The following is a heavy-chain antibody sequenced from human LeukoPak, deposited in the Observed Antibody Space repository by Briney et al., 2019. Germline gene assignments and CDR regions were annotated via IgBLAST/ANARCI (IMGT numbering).Heavy chain of an antibody. V-gene: IGHV1-46*01. CDR3: ARAHRSYDSSGYPYYYYYYMDV. D-gene: IGHD3-22*01. J-gene: IGHJ6*03. CDR1: GYTFTSYY. CDR2: INPSGGST. Sequence: ASVKVSCKASGYTFTSYYMHWVRQAPGQGLEWMGIINPSGGSTSYAQKFQGRVTMTTDTSTSTAYMELRSLRSDDTAVYYCARAHRSYDSSGYPYYYYYYMDVWGKGTTVTISS.